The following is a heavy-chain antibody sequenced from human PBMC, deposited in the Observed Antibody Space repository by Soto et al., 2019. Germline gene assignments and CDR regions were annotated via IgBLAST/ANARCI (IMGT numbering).Heavy chain of an antibody. V-gene: IGHV4-34*01. Sequence: PSETLSLTCAVYGGSFRGYYWSWIRPPPGKGLEWIGEISHSGSTNYNPSLKSRVTISVDTSKNQFSLRLSSVTAADTAVYYCARVTDYYGSGSQTGVIDYWGQGTLVTVSS. CDR2: ISHSGST. J-gene: IGHJ4*02. CDR3: ARVTDYYGSGSQTGVIDY. D-gene: IGHD3-10*01. CDR1: GGSFRGYY.